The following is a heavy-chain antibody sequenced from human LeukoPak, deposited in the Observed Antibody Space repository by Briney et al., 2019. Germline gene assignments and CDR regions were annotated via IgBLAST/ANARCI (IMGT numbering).Heavy chain of an antibody. V-gene: IGHV3-21*01. D-gene: IGHD5-12*01. CDR3: ASGSGDAFDI. CDR1: GFTFRSYT. CDR2: ISSGSTYI. Sequence: GGSLRLSCAASGFTFRSYTMNWVRQAPGKGLEWVSSISSGSTYIYYTNSLKGRFTVSRDDAKNSLYLQMNSLRAEDTAVYFCASGSGDAFDIWGQGTVVTVSS. J-gene: IGHJ3*02.